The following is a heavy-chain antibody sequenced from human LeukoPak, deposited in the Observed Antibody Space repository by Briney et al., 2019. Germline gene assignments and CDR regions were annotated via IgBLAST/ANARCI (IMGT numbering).Heavy chain of an antibody. D-gene: IGHD3-22*01. J-gene: IGHJ4*02. CDR2: IYSDGRT. CDR1: GFTVSTNY. V-gene: IGHV3-66*01. Sequence: GGSLRLSCAASGFTVSTNYMSWVRQAPGKGLEWVSGIYSDGRTSYADSVKGRFTISRDNAKNSLYLQMNSLRAEDTAVYYCARGAYYYEDWGQGTLVSVSS. CDR3: ARGAYYYED.